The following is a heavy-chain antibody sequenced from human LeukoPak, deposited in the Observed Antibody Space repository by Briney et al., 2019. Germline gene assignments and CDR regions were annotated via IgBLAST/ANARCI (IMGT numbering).Heavy chain of an antibody. V-gene: IGHV3-30*18. CDR2: MSFDGSYK. Sequence: HPGRSLRLSCAASGFTFSSYAMHWVRQAPGKGLEWVAVMSFDGSYKYYADSVKGRFTISRDTSKNTLCLQMNSLRAEDTAVYYCAKSSDFVLGSPDYWGQGTLVTVSS. D-gene: IGHD2-15*01. CDR1: GFTFSSYA. J-gene: IGHJ4*02. CDR3: AKSSDFVLGSPDY.